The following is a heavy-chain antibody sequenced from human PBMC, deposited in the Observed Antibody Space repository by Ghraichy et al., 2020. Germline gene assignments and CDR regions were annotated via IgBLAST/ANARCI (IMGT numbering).Heavy chain of an antibody. J-gene: IGHJ3*02. V-gene: IGHV3-48*02. CDR1: GFTFSSYS. Sequence: GGSLRLSCAASGFTFSSYSMNWVRQAPGKGLEWVSYISSSSTIHYADSVQGRFTISRDNAKNSLSLQMNSLRDEDTAVYYCARDRIYAFDIWGQGTVVTVSS. D-gene: IGHD3-3*01. CDR2: ISSSSTI. CDR3: ARDRIYAFDI.